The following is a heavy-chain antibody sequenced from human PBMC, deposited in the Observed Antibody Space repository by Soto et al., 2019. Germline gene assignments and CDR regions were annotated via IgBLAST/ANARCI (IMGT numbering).Heavy chain of an antibody. Sequence: SETLSLTCTVSGGSVSSGAYYWTWIRQRPGKGLEWIGYIYYSGSTYYSPSLKSRLSISLDTSKNQFSLRLSSVTAADTAMYYCARARLRAVYAFDIWGQGTMVTV. CDR2: IYYSGST. CDR3: ARARLRAVYAFDI. D-gene: IGHD5-12*01. J-gene: IGHJ3*02. V-gene: IGHV4-31*03. CDR1: GGSVSSGAYY.